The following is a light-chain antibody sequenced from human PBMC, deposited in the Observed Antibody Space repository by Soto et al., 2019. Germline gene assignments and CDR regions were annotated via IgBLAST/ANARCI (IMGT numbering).Light chain of an antibody. Sequence: QSALTQPASVSGSPGQSITISCTGTSSDVGGYNYVSWYQQHRGKAPKLMIYEVSNRPSGVSNLFSGSKSGNAASLNISGLQAEDDDDYYCSSYTSSSTRVFGGGTQLTVL. CDR3: SSYTSSSTRV. CDR1: SSDVGGYNY. J-gene: IGLJ7*01. CDR2: EVS. V-gene: IGLV2-14*01.